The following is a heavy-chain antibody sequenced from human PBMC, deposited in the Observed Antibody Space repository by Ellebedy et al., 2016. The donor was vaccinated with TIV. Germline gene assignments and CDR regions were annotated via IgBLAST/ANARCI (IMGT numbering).Heavy chain of an antibody. CDR2: VYYNGRA. J-gene: IGHJ3*02. D-gene: IGHD1-1*01. Sequence: MPSETLSLTCAVSGASITSTNWWSWVRLPPGKGLEWIGEVYYNGRANYNPSLKSRVTISVDQSYTQFSLILTSVTAEDTAIYYCARDFSLQLGKAFDIWGQGTVVTVSS. CDR3: ARDFSLQLGKAFDI. V-gene: IGHV4-4*02. CDR1: GASITSTNW.